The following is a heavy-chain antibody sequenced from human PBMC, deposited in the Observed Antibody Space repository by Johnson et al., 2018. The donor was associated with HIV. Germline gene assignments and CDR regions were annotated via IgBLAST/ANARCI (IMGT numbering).Heavy chain of an antibody. Sequence: VQLVESGGGLVKPGGSLRLSCAASGFTFSDHWMHWVRQVPGKGLVWVSRISGDGSDTMYADSVKGRFTISRDNAKNTLYLQMNSLRAEDTAVYYCAKDLSSGYLMGAFDIWGQGTMVTVSS. CDR2: ISGDGSDT. J-gene: IGHJ3*02. D-gene: IGHD3-22*01. CDR3: AKDLSSGYLMGAFDI. V-gene: IGHV3-74*03. CDR1: GFTFSDHW.